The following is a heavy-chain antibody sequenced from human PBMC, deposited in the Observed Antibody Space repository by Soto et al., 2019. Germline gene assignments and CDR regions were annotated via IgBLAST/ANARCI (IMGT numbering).Heavy chain of an antibody. J-gene: IGHJ6*02. CDR2: INHSGST. CDR3: ARAYRGTIFGVVIVGAGYGMDV. CDR1: GGSFSGYY. Sequence: SETLSLTCAVYGGSFSGYYWSWIRQPPGKGLEWIGEINHSGSTNYNPSLKSRVTISVGTSKNQFSLKLSSVTAADTAVYYCARAYRGTIFGVVIVGAGYGMDVWGQGTTVTVSS. V-gene: IGHV4-34*01. D-gene: IGHD3-3*01.